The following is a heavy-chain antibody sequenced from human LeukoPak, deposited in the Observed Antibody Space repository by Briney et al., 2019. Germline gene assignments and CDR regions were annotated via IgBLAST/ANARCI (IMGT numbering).Heavy chain of an antibody. CDR3: ARALYTDYYDSSGPMDV. Sequence: GGSLRLSCAASGFTFSSYSMSWVRQAPGKGLEWVSAISGSGGSTYYADSVKGRFTISRDNAKNSLYLQMNSLRAEDTAVYYCARALYTDYYDSSGPMDVWGQGTTVTVSS. CDR2: ISGSGGST. J-gene: IGHJ6*02. D-gene: IGHD3-22*01. V-gene: IGHV3-21*01. CDR1: GFTFSSYS.